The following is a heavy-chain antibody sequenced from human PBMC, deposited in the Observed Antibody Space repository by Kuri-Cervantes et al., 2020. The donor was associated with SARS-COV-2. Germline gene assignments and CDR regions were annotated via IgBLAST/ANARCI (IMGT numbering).Heavy chain of an antibody. J-gene: IGHJ4*02. CDR1: GFTFSSYA. V-gene: IGHV3-23*01. CDR2: ISSSGGST. Sequence: GESLKISCAASGFTFSSYAMSWVRQAPGKGLEWVSAISSSGGSTYYADSVKGRFTISRDNSKNTLYLQMNSLRAEDTAVYYCARGRGYCSGGSCSEFWGQGTLVTVSS. D-gene: IGHD2-15*01. CDR3: ARGRGYCSGGSCSEF.